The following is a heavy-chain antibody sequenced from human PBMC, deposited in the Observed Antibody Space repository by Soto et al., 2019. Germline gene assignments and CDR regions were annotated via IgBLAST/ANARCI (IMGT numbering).Heavy chain of an antibody. CDR1: GVSISSYY. CDR3: ARDILTGYYRGWFDP. D-gene: IGHD3-9*01. Sequence: SETLSLSCTVSGVSISSYYWSWIRQPPGKGLEWIGYIYYSGSTNYNPSLKSRVTISVDTSKNQFSLKLSSVTAADTAVYYCARDILTGYYRGWFDPWGQGALVTVSS. J-gene: IGHJ5*02. V-gene: IGHV4-59*01. CDR2: IYYSGST.